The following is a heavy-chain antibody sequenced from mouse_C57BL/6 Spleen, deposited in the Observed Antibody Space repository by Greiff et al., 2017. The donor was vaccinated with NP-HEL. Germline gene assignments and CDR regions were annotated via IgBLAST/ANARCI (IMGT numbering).Heavy chain of an antibody. CDR3: AREYYGSSSFFDY. D-gene: IGHD1-1*01. CDR2: ISDGGSYT. CDR1: GFTFSSYA. V-gene: IGHV5-4*01. Sequence: EVQGVESGGGLVKPGGSLKLSCAASGFTFSSYAMSWVRQTPEKRLEWVATISDGGSYTYYPDNVKGRFTISRDNAKNNLYLQMSHLKSEDTAMYYCAREYYGSSSFFDYWGQGTTLTVSS. J-gene: IGHJ2*01.